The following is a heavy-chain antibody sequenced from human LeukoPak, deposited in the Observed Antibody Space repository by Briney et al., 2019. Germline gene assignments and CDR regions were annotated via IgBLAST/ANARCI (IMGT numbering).Heavy chain of an antibody. CDR2: INAGNGNT. Sequence: ASVTVSCKASGYTFTSYAMHWVRQAPGQRLEWMGWINAGNGNTKYSQKFQGRVTITRDTSASTAYMELSSLRSEDTAVYYCAREGGSYYYYFDYWGQGTLVTVSS. V-gene: IGHV1-3*01. J-gene: IGHJ4*02. CDR3: AREGGSYYYYFDY. D-gene: IGHD1-26*01. CDR1: GYTFTSYA.